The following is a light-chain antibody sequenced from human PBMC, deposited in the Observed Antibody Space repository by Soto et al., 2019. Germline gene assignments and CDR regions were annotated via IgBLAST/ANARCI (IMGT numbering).Light chain of an antibody. CDR2: EVS. CDR3: SSYTSSSPL. J-gene: IGLJ2*01. CDR1: SSDDGGYNY. V-gene: IGLV2-14*01. Sequence: HSVLTKPASVSGAHGQSITISCTCTSSDDGGYNYVSWYQQHPGKVPKLMIYEVSNRQSGVSNRFTGCRSGNTASLTISGLQAEDEADYYCSSYTSSSPLFGGGTKVTVL.